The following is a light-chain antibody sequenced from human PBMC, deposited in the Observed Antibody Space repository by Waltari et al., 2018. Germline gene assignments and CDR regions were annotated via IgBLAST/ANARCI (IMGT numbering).Light chain of an antibody. J-gene: IGKJ5*01. Sequence: EIVLTQSPATLSLSPGEIATLSCRASQSVSSYLAWYHQKPGQAPRLLNYDASNRATGVPARFSGSGSGTDFTLTISSLEPEDLGVYYCQQRGNWPITFGQGTRLEI. CDR3: QQRGNWPIT. V-gene: IGKV3-11*01. CDR2: DAS. CDR1: QSVSSY.